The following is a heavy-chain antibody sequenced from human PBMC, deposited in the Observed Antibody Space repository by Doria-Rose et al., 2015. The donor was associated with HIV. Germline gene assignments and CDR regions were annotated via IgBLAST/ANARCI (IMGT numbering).Heavy chain of an antibody. J-gene: IGHJ2*01. CDR2: IYTSGST. CDR1: GGSISSVSYY. V-gene: IGHV4-61*02. D-gene: IGHD6-6*01. Sequence: GPGLVEPSQTLSLTCTVSGGSISSVSYYWSWIRQPAGKGLEWIGRIYTSGSTNYNPSLKSRVTISVDTSKNQFSLKLSSVTAADTAVYYCARDLEQLVHPSFLGYFDLWGRGTLVTVSS. CDR3: ARDLEQLVHPSFLGYFDL.